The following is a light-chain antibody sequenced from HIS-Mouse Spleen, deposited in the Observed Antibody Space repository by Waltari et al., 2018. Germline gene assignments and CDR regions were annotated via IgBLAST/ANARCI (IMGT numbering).Light chain of an antibody. CDR3: AAWDDSLNGVV. Sequence: QSVLTQPPSASGTPGQRVTIPSSGSSSNIGSNTVNWYQQLPGTAPKLLIYSNNQRPSGVPDRFYGSKSGTSASLAISGLQSEDEADYYCAAWDDSLNGVVFGGGTKLTVL. CDR1: SSNIGSNT. V-gene: IGLV1-44*01. CDR2: SNN. J-gene: IGLJ2*01.